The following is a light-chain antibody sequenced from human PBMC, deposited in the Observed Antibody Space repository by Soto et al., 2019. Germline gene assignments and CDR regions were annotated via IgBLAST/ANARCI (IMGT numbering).Light chain of an antibody. CDR1: SSDVGSYNL. V-gene: IGLV2-23*01. J-gene: IGLJ1*01. Sequence: SVLTQPASVSGSPGQSITISCTGTSSDVGSYNLVSWYQQHPGKAPKLMIYEGSKRPSGVSNRFSGSKSGNTASLTISGLQAEDEADYYCCSYAGSSVYVFGKGTKVTVL. CDR2: EGS. CDR3: CSYAGSSVYV.